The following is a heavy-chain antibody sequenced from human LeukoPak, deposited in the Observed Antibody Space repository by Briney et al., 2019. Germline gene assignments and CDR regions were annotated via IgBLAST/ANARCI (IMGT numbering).Heavy chain of an antibody. CDR1: GFLFDDFA. V-gene: IGHV3-9*01. CDR3: VKDYNSGWSYDPVGTGNYFDH. Sequence: PGGSLRLSCAASGFLFDDFAMRWVRQAPGKGLEWVSGINWKSSTVGYADSVKGRFTISRDNAKNSLYLQMDSLRPDDTAFYFCVKDYNSGWSYDPVGTGNYFDHWGRGTLVTVSS. D-gene: IGHD6-19*01. CDR2: INWKSSTV. J-gene: IGHJ4*02.